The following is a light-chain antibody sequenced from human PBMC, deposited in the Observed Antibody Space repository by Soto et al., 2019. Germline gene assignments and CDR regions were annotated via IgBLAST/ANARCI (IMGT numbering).Light chain of an antibody. CDR1: SSDVGGYNY. CDR3: SSFTSSNTYV. J-gene: IGLJ1*01. V-gene: IGLV2-14*01. CDR2: DVS. Sequence: QSVLTQPASVSGSPGQSIAISCTGTSSDVGGYNYVSWYQQHPGKAPKLMIYDVSNRPSGVSNRFSGSKSCNTASLTISGLRAEDEADYYCSSFTSSNTYVFGTGTKVTVL.